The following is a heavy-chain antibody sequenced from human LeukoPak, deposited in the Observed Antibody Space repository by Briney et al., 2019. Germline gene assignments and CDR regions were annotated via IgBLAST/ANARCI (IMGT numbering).Heavy chain of an antibody. CDR1: GFTFSSYA. CDR3: ASSSSWYSGLDY. CDR2: ISGSGGST. J-gene: IGHJ4*02. D-gene: IGHD6-13*01. Sequence: GGSLRPSCAASGFTFSSYAMSWVRQAPGKGLEWVSAISGSGGSTYYADSVKGRFTISRDNSKNTLYLQMNSLRAEDTAVYYCASSSSWYSGLDYWGQGTLVTVSS. V-gene: IGHV3-23*01.